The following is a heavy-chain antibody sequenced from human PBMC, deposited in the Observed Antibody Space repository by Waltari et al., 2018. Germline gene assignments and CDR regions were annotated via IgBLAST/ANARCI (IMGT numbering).Heavy chain of an antibody. J-gene: IGHJ5*02. CDR2: MNPSSGNS. D-gene: IGHD3-16*01. V-gene: IGHV1-8*01. CDR3: ARGAVPGKGANWFDP. CDR1: GYPFYSYD. Sequence: QVQLVQSGAEVKKPGASVKVSCRSSGYPFYSYDINWVRQAAGQGLEWMGWMNPSSGNSYSTQKFQDRVNMTRNSSTSTFYLELSSLTSDDTAVYYCARGAVPGKGANWFDPWGQGTLVIVSS.